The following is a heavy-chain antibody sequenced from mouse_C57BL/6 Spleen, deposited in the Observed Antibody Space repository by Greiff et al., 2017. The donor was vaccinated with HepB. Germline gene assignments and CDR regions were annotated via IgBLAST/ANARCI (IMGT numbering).Heavy chain of an antibody. CDR2: IDPETGGT. Sequence: VQGVESGAELVRPGASVTLSCKASGYTFTDYEMHWVKQTPVHGLEWIGAIDPETGGTAYNQKFKGKAILTADKSSSTAYMELRSLTSEDSAVYYCTTFYDGYYGYYAMDYWGQGTSVTVSS. CDR1: GYTFTDYE. CDR3: TTFYDGYYGYYAMDY. D-gene: IGHD2-3*01. V-gene: IGHV1-15*01. J-gene: IGHJ4*01.